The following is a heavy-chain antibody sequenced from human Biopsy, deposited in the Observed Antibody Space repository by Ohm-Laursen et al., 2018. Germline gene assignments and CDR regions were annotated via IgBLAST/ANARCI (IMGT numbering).Heavy chain of an antibody. CDR3: SRGSNEYGGLYFPH. CDR2: ISHTGYT. V-gene: IGHV4-59*11. Sequence: GTLSLTCTVSGGSFTGHYWTWIRQPPGKGLEWIGHISHTGYTSYKSSLKSRVTISLDTSRKHFSLRLASLAAADTAVYYCSRGSNEYGGLYFPHWGQGTLVTVSS. D-gene: IGHD4-23*01. J-gene: IGHJ1*01. CDR1: GGSFTGHY.